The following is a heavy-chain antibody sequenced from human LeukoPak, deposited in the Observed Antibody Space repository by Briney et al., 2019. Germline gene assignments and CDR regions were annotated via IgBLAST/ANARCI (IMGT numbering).Heavy chain of an antibody. V-gene: IGHV4-34*01. J-gene: IGHJ4*02. Sequence: PSETLSVTCAVYGGSFSGYYWSWIRQPPGNGLEWIGEINHSGSTNYNPSLKSRVTISVDTSKNQFSLKLSSVTAADTAVYYCARIKLWMHAIDYWGQGTLVTVSS. CDR2: INHSGST. CDR1: GGSFSGYY. D-gene: IGHD5-18*01. CDR3: ARIKLWMHAIDY.